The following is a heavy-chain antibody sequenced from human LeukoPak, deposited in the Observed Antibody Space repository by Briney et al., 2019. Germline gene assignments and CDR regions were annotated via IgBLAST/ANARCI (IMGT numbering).Heavy chain of an antibody. CDR1: GGSFSGYY. Sequence: SETLSLTCAVYGGSFSGYYWSWIRQPPGKGLEWIGEINHSGSTNYNPSLKSRVTISVDTSKNQFSLKLSSVTAADTAVYYCASYNRGYSYGRFDYWGQGTLVTVSS. CDR3: ASYNRGYSYGRFDY. CDR2: INHSGST. D-gene: IGHD5-18*01. J-gene: IGHJ4*02. V-gene: IGHV4-34*01.